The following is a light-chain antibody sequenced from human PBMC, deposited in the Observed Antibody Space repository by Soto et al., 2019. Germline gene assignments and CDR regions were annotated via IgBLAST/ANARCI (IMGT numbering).Light chain of an antibody. J-gene: IGKJ5*01. CDR1: WSIRSC. Sequence: DIRMTQSPSSVCGSXGDRVTINCRPWWSIRSCLDRYQQKPGRAPKLXXYAASSLQSGGPSSFSGSGSATDFTLTISSLEPEDFAVYYCQQRRKWPTTVGQGTRLEIK. CDR3: QQRRKWPTT. CDR2: AAS. V-gene: IGKV1-39*01.